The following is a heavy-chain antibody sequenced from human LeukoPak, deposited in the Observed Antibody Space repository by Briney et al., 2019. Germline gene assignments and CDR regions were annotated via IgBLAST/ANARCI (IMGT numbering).Heavy chain of an antibody. Sequence: PSETLSLTCTVSGGSISSGGYYWSWIRQHPGKGLEWIGYIYYSGSTYYNPSLKSRVTISVDTSKNQFSLKLSSVTAADTAVYYCARSITRDAFDIWGQGTMVTVSS. CDR1: GGSISSGGYY. CDR3: ARSITRDAFDI. D-gene: IGHD3-10*01. J-gene: IGHJ3*02. V-gene: IGHV4-31*03. CDR2: IYYSGST.